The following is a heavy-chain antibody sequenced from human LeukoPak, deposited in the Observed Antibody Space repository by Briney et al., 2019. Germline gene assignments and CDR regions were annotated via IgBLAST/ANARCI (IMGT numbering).Heavy chain of an antibody. J-gene: IGHJ3*02. V-gene: IGHV4-59*01. Sequence: SETLSLTCTVSGGSISSYYWSWIRQPPGKGLEWIGYIYYSGSTNYNPSLKSRVTISVDTSSNQFSLKLTSVTAADTAVYYCARVLRGGNSGYAFDIWGQGTMVTASS. D-gene: IGHD4-23*01. CDR2: IYYSGST. CDR3: ARVLRGGNSGYAFDI. CDR1: GGSISSYY.